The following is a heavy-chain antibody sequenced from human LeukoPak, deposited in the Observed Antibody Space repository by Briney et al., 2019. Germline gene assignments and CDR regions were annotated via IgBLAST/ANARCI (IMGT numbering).Heavy chain of an antibody. CDR2: IRYDGSNK. CDR3: AKDPDNRFLEWSTPGRYMDV. Sequence: GGSLRLSCAASGFTFSSYGMHWVGQAPGKGLEWVGFIRYDGSNKYYADSVKGRFTISRDNSKNTLYLQMNSLRAEDTAVYYCAKDPDNRFLEWSTPGRYMDVWGKGTTVTVSS. J-gene: IGHJ6*03. V-gene: IGHV3-30*02. CDR1: GFTFSSYG. D-gene: IGHD3-3*01.